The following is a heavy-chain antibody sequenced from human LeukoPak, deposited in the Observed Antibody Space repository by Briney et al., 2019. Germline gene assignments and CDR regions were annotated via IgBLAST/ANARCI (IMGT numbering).Heavy chain of an antibody. CDR2: IKSKTDGGTT. CDR1: GFTFSNAW. CDR3: TTDLPSVYSSSYDKADY. J-gene: IGHJ4*02. V-gene: IGHV3-15*01. Sequence: GGSLRLSCAASGFTFSNAWMSWVRQAPGKGLEWVGRIKSKTDGGTTDYAAPVKGRFTISRDDSKNTLYLQMNSLKTEDTAVYYCTTDLPSVYSSSYDKADYWGQGTLVTVSS. D-gene: IGHD6-6*01.